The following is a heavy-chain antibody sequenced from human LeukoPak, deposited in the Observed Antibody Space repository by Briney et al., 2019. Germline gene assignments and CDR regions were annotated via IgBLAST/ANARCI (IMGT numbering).Heavy chain of an antibody. Sequence: GSLRLSCAVSGFTFSSYAMHWVRQAPGKGLEWVAVISYDGSNKYYADSVKGRFTISRDNSKNTLYLQMNSLRAEDTAVYYCAPAPTYYDFWSGYYDYWGQGTLVTVSS. J-gene: IGHJ4*02. CDR2: ISYDGSNK. CDR3: APAPTYYDFWSGYYDY. D-gene: IGHD3-3*01. V-gene: IGHV3-30-3*01. CDR1: GFTFSSYA.